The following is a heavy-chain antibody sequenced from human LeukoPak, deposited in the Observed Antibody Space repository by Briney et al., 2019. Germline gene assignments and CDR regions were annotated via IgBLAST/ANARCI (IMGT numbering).Heavy chain of an antibody. V-gene: IGHV4-59*11. J-gene: IGHJ4*02. CDR1: GGSISSHY. CDR2: FYSGNT. D-gene: IGHD2-2*01. Sequence: ETLSLTCTVSGGSISSHYWSWFRQPPGMGLEWIGYFYSGNTKYNPSLKGRVTISVDTSDNQFSLKLHPVTAADTAVYFCARARSTGSVVLDWGQGALVTVSS. CDR3: ARARSTGSVVLD.